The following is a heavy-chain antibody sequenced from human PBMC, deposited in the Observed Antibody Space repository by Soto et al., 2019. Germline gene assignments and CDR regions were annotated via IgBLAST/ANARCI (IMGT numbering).Heavy chain of an antibody. J-gene: IGHJ4*02. CDR1: GGSISSYY. V-gene: IGHV4-59*01. CDR2: IYYSGST. D-gene: IGHD3-10*01. CDR3: GRGRGGSGALDY. Sequence: PSETLSLTCTVSGGSISSYYWSWIRQPPGKGLEWIGYIYYSGSTNYNPSLKSRVTISVDTSKNQFSLKLSSVTAADTAVYYCGRGRGGSGALDYWGQGTLVTVSS.